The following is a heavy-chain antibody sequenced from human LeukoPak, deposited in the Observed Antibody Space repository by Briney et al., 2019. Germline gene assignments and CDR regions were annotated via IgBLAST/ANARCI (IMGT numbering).Heavy chain of an antibody. CDR3: ARGPRLQFDLDY. CDR1: GGTFSSYA. Sequence: GASVKVSCKASGGTFSSYAISWVRQAPGQGLEWMGGIIPIFGTANYAQKFQGRVTITTDESTSTAYMELSSLRSEDTAVYYCARGPRLQFDLDYWGQGTLVTVSS. J-gene: IGHJ4*02. V-gene: IGHV1-69*05. CDR2: IIPIFGTA. D-gene: IGHD5-24*01.